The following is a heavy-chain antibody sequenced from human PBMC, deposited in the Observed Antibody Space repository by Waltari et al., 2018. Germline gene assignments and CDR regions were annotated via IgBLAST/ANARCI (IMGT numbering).Heavy chain of an antibody. J-gene: IGHJ4*02. CDR2: ISYDGSKK. CDR3: ARGTPSVVSTTFY. D-gene: IGHD3-22*01. CDR1: GFTFSSYA. V-gene: IGHV3-30-3*01. Sequence: QVQLVESGGGVVQPGRSLRLSCAASGFTFSSYAMHWVRRAPGKGLEWVAVISYDGSKKYYAGSVKGRFTMSRDNAKNTLYLQMNSLRAEDTAVYYCARGTPSVVSTTFYWGQGTLVTVSS.